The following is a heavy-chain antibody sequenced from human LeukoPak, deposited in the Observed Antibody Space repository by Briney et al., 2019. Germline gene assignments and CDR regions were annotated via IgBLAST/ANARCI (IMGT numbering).Heavy chain of an antibody. Sequence: SYISSSGITIYYADSVKGRFTISRDNAKNSLYLQMNSLRAEDTAVYYCARDLGFPYYFDYWGQGTLVTVSS. CDR3: ARDLGFPYYFDY. V-gene: IGHV3-11*01. J-gene: IGHJ4*02. CDR2: ISSSGITI. D-gene: IGHD3-10*01.